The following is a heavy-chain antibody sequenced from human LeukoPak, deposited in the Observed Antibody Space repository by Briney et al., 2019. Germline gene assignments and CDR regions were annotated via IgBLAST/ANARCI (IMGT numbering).Heavy chain of an antibody. CDR1: GFTFSSYA. CDR2: ISGSGGST. Sequence: GGSLRLSCAASGFTFSSYAMSWVRQAPGKELEWVSAISGSGGSTYYADSVKGRFTISRDNSKNTLYLQMNSLRAEDTAVYYCAKYYPSENIVVVPAADWFDPWGQGTLVTVSS. CDR3: AKYYPSENIVVVPAADWFDP. V-gene: IGHV3-23*01. D-gene: IGHD2-2*01. J-gene: IGHJ5*02.